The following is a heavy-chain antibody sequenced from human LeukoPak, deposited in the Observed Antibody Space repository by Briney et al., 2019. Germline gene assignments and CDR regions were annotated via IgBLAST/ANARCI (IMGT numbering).Heavy chain of an antibody. J-gene: IGHJ4*02. CDR1: GFTFSTYA. V-gene: IGHV3-23*01. CDR2: ICGSGGNT. Sequence: GGSLRVSCAASGFTFSTYAMSWVRQAPGKGLEWVSTICGSGGNTYYADSVKGRFTISRDNSKNTLNLQMNSRRAEDTAVYYCAKDEVVGATSDCWGQGTLVTVSS. D-gene: IGHD1-26*01. CDR3: AKDEVVGATSDC.